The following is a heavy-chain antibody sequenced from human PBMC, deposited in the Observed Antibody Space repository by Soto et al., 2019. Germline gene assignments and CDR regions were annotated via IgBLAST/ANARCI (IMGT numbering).Heavy chain of an antibody. Sequence: NPSETLSLTCTVTGDSMNSHYWSWLRQPPGKALEWMGYVYFTGSTNYSPSLESRLTILVDTSKNQFSLKLTSVTAADTAVYYCASFPVIPGRDSPLIFDYWGQGTLVTVSS. CDR1: GDSMNSHY. D-gene: IGHD3-22*01. J-gene: IGHJ4*01. CDR3: ASFPVIPGRDSPLIFDY. V-gene: IGHV4-59*08. CDR2: VYFTGST.